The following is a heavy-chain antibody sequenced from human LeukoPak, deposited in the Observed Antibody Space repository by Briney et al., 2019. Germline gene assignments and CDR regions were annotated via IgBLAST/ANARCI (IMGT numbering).Heavy chain of an antibody. Sequence: GGSLRLSCTASGFTFSSYSMNWVRQAPGKGLEWISYISASGSLTYQADSVRGRFTVSRDTAKNSLYLQMNSLRAEDTAVFHCARERGLCSTTACSEAHFDYWGQGSLVTVSS. CDR3: ARERGLCSTTACSEAHFDY. CDR1: GFTFSSYS. J-gene: IGHJ4*02. V-gene: IGHV3-21*05. D-gene: IGHD2-2*01. CDR2: ISASGSLT.